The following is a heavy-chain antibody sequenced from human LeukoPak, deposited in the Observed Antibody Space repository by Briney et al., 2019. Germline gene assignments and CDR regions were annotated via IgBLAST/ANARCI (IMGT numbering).Heavy chain of an antibody. J-gene: IGHJ4*02. CDR2: ISGSGDAI. CDR3: ASLYDSTGFCFDY. Sequence: GGSLRLSCVVSGFRFSDYYMSWIRQTPGKGLELISYISGSGDAIYYTDSVKGRFTVSRDNAKNSLYLQLDNPSAEDTAFYYCASLYDSTGFCFDYWGQGALVTVS. D-gene: IGHD3-22*01. V-gene: IGHV3-11*01. CDR1: GFRFSDYY.